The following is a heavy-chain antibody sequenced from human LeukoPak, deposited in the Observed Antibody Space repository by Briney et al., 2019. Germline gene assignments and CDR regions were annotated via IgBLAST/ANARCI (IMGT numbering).Heavy chain of an antibody. V-gene: IGHV5-10-1*01. Sequence: GESLKISCKGSGYSFTSYWISWVRQMPGKGLEWMGRIDPSDSYTNYSPSFQGHVTISADKSISTAYLQWSSLKASDTAMYYCGRQGGYGDYAFDYWGQGTLVTVSS. CDR3: GRQGGYGDYAFDY. J-gene: IGHJ4*02. D-gene: IGHD4-17*01. CDR1: GYSFTSYW. CDR2: IDPSDSYT.